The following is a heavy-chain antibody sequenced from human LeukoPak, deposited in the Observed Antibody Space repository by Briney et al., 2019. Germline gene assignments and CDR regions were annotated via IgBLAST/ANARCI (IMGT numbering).Heavy chain of an antibody. D-gene: IGHD4-17*01. Sequence: QPGGSLRLSCAASGFTFSNYGIHWVRQAPGKGLEWVAVTSYDGSHKYYAESVKGRFTISRDNSKNTLYLQMDSLRPEDTAVYYCARGFGDYGWHLDYWGQGTLVTVSS. CDR2: TSYDGSHK. J-gene: IGHJ4*02. CDR3: ARGFGDYGWHLDY. V-gene: IGHV3-30*03. CDR1: GFTFSNYG.